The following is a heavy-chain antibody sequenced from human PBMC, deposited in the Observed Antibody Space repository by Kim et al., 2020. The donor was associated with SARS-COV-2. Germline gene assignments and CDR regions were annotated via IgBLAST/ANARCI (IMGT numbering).Heavy chain of an antibody. J-gene: IGHJ5*02. V-gene: IGHV3-73*01. CDR3: TAYQSDPVS. CDR1: GFTFSASS. D-gene: IGHD2-2*01. Sequence: GGSLRLSCAASGFTFSASSIHWVRQASGKGLEWVGRIRSKANTYATAYAASVKGRFTVSRDDSKNMAYLQMSSLKTEDTAVYYCTAYQSDPVSWGQGTLVTVSS. CDR2: IRSKANTYAT.